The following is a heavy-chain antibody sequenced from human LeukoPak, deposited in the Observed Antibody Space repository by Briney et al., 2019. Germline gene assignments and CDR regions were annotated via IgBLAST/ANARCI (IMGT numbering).Heavy chain of an antibody. J-gene: IGHJ4*02. CDR2: ISYRGST. CDR3: AGDSSGWLYVDY. V-gene: IGHV4-59*11. D-gene: IGHD6-19*01. CDR1: GGSIDTHF. Sequence: SETLSLTCTVSGGSIDTHFWSWIRQPPGKGLEWVGYISYRGSTNFNPSLKSRVTISIDTSKNQFSLKLTSVTAADTAVYYCAGDSSGWLYVDYWGQGTLVTVSS.